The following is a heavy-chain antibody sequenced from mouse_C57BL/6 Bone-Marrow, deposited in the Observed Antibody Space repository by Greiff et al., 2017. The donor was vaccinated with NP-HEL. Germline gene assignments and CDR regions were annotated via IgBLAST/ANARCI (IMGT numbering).Heavy chain of an antibody. CDR1: GFTFSDYG. D-gene: IGHD2-4*01. CDR3: ARIDYDGPHYYAMDY. Sequence: EVKLVESGGGLVKPGGSLKLSCAASGFTFSDYGMHWVRQAPEKGLEWVAYISSGSSTIYYADTVKGRFTISRDNAKNTLFLQMTSLRSEDTAMYYCARIDYDGPHYYAMDYWGQGTSVTVSS. CDR2: ISSGSSTI. V-gene: IGHV5-17*01. J-gene: IGHJ4*01.